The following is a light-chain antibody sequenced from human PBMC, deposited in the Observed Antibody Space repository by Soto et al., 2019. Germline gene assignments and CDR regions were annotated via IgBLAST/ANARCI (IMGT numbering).Light chain of an antibody. J-gene: IGLJ1*01. Sequence: QSVLAQPASVSGSPGQSITISCTGTKYDLGAYNFVSWYQQHPGKAPKLMIYEVSNRPSGVSNRFSGSKSGSTASLTISGLQTEDEADYYCSSYSSSSTPYVFGTGTKV. CDR3: SSYSSSSTPYV. CDR1: KYDLGAYNF. V-gene: IGLV2-14*01. CDR2: EVS.